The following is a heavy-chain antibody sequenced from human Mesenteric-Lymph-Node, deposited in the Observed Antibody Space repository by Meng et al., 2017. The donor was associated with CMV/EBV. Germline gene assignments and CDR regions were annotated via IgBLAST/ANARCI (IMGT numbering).Heavy chain of an antibody. CDR2: VNSDGSNI. Sequence: GESLKISCAASGFTFSDYAMTWFRQAPGKGLVWVSRVNSDGSNIGYADSVKGRFTISRDNSKNTLYLQMNSLRAEDTAVYYCAKDEGTDTYYYDSSGYYYYYWGQGTLVTVSS. CDR3: AKDEGTDTYYYDSSGYYYYY. D-gene: IGHD3-22*01. J-gene: IGHJ4*02. CDR1: GFTFSDYA. V-gene: IGHV3-23*01.